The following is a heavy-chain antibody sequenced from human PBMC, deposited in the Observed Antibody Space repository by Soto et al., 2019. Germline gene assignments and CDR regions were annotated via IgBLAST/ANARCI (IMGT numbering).Heavy chain of an antibody. CDR3: VGGGPLGAF. CDR1: GFPFSSSW. Sequence: DVQLVESGGGLVRPGGSLRLSCAACGFPFSSSWMHWVRQAPGKGLLWVSHINSDGTDRKYADSVKGRFIISRDNDKNSLSLQMNSLRGDDTAVYFCVGGGPLGAFWGQGNLVVVSS. D-gene: IGHD3-16*01. J-gene: IGHJ4*02. V-gene: IGHV3-74*01. CDR2: INSDGTDR.